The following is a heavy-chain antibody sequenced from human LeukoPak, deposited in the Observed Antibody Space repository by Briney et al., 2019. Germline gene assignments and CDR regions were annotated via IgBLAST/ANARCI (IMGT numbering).Heavy chain of an antibody. CDR1: GFTFDDYA. CDR2: ISWDGGST. CDR3: AKDISNHIAVAASVGFDY. Sequence: GGSLRLSCAAPGFTFDDYAMHWVRQAPGKGLEWVSLISWDGGSTYYADSVKGRFTISRDNSKNSLYLQMNSLRAEDTALYYCAKDISNHIAVAASVGFDYWGQGTLVTVSS. V-gene: IGHV3-43D*03. D-gene: IGHD6-19*01. J-gene: IGHJ4*02.